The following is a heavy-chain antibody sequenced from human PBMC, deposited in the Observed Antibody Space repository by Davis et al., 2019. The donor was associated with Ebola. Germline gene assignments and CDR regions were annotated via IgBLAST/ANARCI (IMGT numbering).Heavy chain of an antibody. CDR3: ARDLVPAAIVDNCWFDP. Sequence: GESLKISCAASGFTFSSYAMSWVRQAPGKGLEWVSYISSSSSTIYYADSVKGRFTISRDNSKNTLYLQMNSLRAEDTAVYYCARDLVPAAIVDNCWFDPWGQGTLVTVSS. CDR2: ISSSSSTI. CDR1: GFTFSSYA. J-gene: IGHJ5*02. V-gene: IGHV3-48*01. D-gene: IGHD2-2*01.